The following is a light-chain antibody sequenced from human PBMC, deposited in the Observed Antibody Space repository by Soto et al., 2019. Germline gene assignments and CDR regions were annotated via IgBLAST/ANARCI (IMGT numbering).Light chain of an antibody. J-gene: IGKJ4*01. Sequence: DIVLTHSPDSLAVSLGERATINCKSSHNILYSSDNKNHLAWYQQKPGQPPQLIIYWASTRESGVPERFSGSGSGTDFTLTISSLEAEDVAFYWCQQYFDVPFTFGGGTKVDIK. V-gene: IGKV4-1*01. CDR1: HNILYSSDNKNH. CDR2: WAS. CDR3: QQYFDVPFT.